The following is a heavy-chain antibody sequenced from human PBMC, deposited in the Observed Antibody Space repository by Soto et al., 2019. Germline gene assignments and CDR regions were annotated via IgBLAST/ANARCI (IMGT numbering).Heavy chain of an antibody. D-gene: IGHD3-10*01. V-gene: IGHV1-69*04. Sequence: SVKVSCEASGGTFSSYTISWVRQAPGQGLEWMGRIIPILGIANYAQKFQGRVTITADKSTSTAYMELSSLRSEDTAVYYCARDPGVTVIIIRGSYYYYYGIDVWSQGSTVTVSS. CDR2: IIPILGIA. CDR3: ARDPGVTVIIIRGSYYYYYGIDV. CDR1: GGTFSSYT. J-gene: IGHJ6*02.